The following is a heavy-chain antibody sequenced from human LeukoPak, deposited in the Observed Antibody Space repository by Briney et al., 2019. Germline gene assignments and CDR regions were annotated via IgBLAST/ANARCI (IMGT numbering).Heavy chain of an antibody. J-gene: IGHJ4*02. CDR3: ARALRSSGYYAFDY. D-gene: IGHD3-22*01. Sequence: GGSLRLCCAASGFTFSSYGMKCVRQAPGKVQEWVSFISSSSSYIYYADSVKGRFTISRDNAKTSLYLQMNSLRAEDTAVYYCARALRSSGYYAFDYWGQGTLVTVSS. CDR1: GFTFSSYG. V-gene: IGHV3-21*01. CDR2: ISSSSSYI.